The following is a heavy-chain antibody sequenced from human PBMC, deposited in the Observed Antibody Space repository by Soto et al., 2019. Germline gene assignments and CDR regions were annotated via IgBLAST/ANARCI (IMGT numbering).Heavy chain of an antibody. CDR1: GGSISSSNW. CDR3: ARVSGSYYYGMDV. V-gene: IGHV4-4*02. D-gene: IGHD1-26*01. CDR2: IYHSGST. Sequence: QVQLQESGPGLVKPSGTLSLTCAVSGGSISSSNWWSWVRQPPGKGLEWIGEIYHSGSTNYNPSLKSRVTISVAKSKNHFSLKLSSVTAADTAVYYCARVSGSYYYGMDVWGQGTTVTVSS. J-gene: IGHJ6*02.